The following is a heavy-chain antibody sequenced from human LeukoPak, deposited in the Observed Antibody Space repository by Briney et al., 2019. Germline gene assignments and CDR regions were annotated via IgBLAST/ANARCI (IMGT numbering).Heavy chain of an antibody. J-gene: IGHJ4*02. CDR3: ARLPRDYCSGGSCYSKGDY. D-gene: IGHD2-15*01. V-gene: IGHV5-10-1*01. Sequence: GESLRISCKGSGYSFTSYWISRVRQMPGKGLEWMGRIDPSDSYTNYSPSFQGHVTISADKSISTAYLQWSSLKASDTAMYYCARLPRDYCSGGSCYSKGDYWGQGTLVTVSS. CDR2: IDPSDSYT. CDR1: GYSFTSYW.